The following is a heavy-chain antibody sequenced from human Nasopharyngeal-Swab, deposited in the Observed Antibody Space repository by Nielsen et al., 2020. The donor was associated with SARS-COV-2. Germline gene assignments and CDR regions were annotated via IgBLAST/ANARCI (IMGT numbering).Heavy chain of an antibody. CDR2: IYYSGST. CDR3: ARGGYGSGSYHFDY. D-gene: IGHD3-10*01. Sequence: WIRQPPGKGLEWIGYIYYSGSTYYNPSLKSRVTISVDTSKNQFSLKLSSATAADTAVYYCARGGYGSGSYHFDYWGQGTLVTVS. J-gene: IGHJ4*02. V-gene: IGHV4-31*02.